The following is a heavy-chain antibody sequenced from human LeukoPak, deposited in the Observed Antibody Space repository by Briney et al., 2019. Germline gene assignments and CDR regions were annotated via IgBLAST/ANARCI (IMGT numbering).Heavy chain of an antibody. D-gene: IGHD4-17*01. V-gene: IGHV1-18*01. CDR2: ITAYNGYT. CDR1: GYTFSSYG. J-gene: IGHJ6*02. Sequence: ASVKVSCKASGYTFSSYGIAWVRQAPGQGLEWLGWITAYNGYTRHAQKVQGRVTVTIDTPTSTGHMELRSLRSDDTAVYYCARWSTVNPAYCYGMDVWGQGTTVIVSS. CDR3: ARWSTVNPAYCYGMDV.